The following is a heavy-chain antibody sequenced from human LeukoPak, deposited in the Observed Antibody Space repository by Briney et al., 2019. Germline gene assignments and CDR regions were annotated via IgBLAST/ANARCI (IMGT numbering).Heavy chain of an antibody. V-gene: IGHV4-39*02. D-gene: IGHD5-18*01. J-gene: IGHJ2*01. CDR1: GGSISSRSCN. CDR2: IHYSGTT. CDR3: ARDEGYSYGTYWYFDL. Sequence: SETLSLTCTVSGGSISSRSCNWGWIRQPPGKGLEWIGSIHYSGTTYYNPSLKSRVTISVDTSKNQFSLKLSSVTAADTAVYYCARDEGYSYGTYWYFDLWGRGTLVTVSS.